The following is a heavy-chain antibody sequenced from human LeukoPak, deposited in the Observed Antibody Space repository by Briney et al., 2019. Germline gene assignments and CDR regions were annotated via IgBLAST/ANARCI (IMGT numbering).Heavy chain of an antibody. V-gene: IGHV4-38-2*01. Sequence: KPSETLSLTCAVSGYSISSGYYWGWIRQPPGKGLEWIGSIYYSGSTYYNPSLKSRVTISVDTSKNQFSLKLSSVTAADTAVYYCAIVLVGATTHLFDYWGQGTLVTVSS. CDR3: AIVLVGATTHLFDY. CDR1: GYSISSGYY. J-gene: IGHJ4*02. D-gene: IGHD1-26*01. CDR2: IYYSGST.